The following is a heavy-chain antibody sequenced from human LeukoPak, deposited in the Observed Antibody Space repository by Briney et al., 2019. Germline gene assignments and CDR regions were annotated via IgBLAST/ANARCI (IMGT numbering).Heavy chain of an antibody. V-gene: IGHV3-21*01. CDR3: ARGTGGYSYGNDALDI. J-gene: IGHJ3*02. CDR2: ISSSSSYI. Sequence: GGSLRLSCAASGFTFSSYSMNWVRQAPGKGLEWVSSISSSSSYIYYADSVKGRFTISRDNAKNTLYLQMNSLRAEDTAVYYCARGTGGYSYGNDALDIWGQGTMVTVSS. D-gene: IGHD5-18*01. CDR1: GFTFSSYS.